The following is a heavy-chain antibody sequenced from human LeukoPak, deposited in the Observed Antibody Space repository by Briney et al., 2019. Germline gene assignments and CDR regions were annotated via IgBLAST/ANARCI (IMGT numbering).Heavy chain of an antibody. D-gene: IGHD4-17*01. CDR2: IKQDGSEK. CDR3: ARDGGDPDYGDSYFDH. CDR1: GFTFSSHW. V-gene: IGHV3-7*01. Sequence: GGSLRLSCAASGFTFSSHWMSWVRQAPGKGLEWVANIKQDGSEKYYVGSVKGRFTISRDNAKNSLYLQMNSLRVEDTAVYYCARDGGDPDYGDSYFDHWGQGTLVTVSS. J-gene: IGHJ4*02.